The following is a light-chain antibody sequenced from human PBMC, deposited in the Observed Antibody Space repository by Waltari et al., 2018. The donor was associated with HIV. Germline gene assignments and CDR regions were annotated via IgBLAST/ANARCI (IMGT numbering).Light chain of an antibody. CDR2: VKSDCSH. CDR1: SGHTNYA. CDR3: QTWGIGFQV. Sequence: QLVLTQSPSASASLGASVKLTCTLSSGHTNYAIAWHQQQPEKGPRYLMTVKSDCSHRKGDGIPDRFSCSSAGAERYLTISSLQSEDEAYYYCQTWGIGFQVFGGGTKLTVL. J-gene: IGLJ3*02. V-gene: IGLV4-69*01.